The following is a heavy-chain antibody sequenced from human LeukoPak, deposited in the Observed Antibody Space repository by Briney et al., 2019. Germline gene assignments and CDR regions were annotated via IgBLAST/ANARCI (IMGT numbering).Heavy chain of an antibody. V-gene: IGHV4-34*01. J-gene: IGHJ4*02. CDR3: ARGNRGYYDYVWGSYRYTELDY. CDR1: GGSFSGYY. CDR2: INHSGST. D-gene: IGHD3-16*02. Sequence: SETLSLTCAVYGGSFSGYYWSWIRQPPGKGLEWIGEINHSGSTNYNPSLKSRVTISVDTSKNQFSLKLSSVTAADTAVYYCARGNRGYYDYVWGSYRYTELDYWGQGTLVTVSS.